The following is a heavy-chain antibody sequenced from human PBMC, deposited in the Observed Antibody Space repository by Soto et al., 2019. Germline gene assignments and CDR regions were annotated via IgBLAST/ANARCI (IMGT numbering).Heavy chain of an antibody. D-gene: IGHD2-21*02. V-gene: IGHV4-59*01. Sequence: SETLSLTCTVSGGSLNTYYWNWIRQSPGMGLEWIGYISYSGIISYHPSLKSRVTMSVDTSKNHFSLRLTSVTAADTAVYFCARDLRPLFTGDRLMGMDVWGQGTTVTVSS. J-gene: IGHJ6*02. CDR2: ISYSGII. CDR1: GGSLNTYY. CDR3: ARDLRPLFTGDRLMGMDV.